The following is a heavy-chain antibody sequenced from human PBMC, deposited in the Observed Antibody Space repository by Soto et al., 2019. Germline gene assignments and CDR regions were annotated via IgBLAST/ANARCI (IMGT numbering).Heavy chain of an antibody. CDR2: VKDGGHT. Sequence: QVQLQQWGAGLLKPSETLSLNCAVTGGSLSGYYWSWIRQPPGKGLEWIGEVKDGGHTNYSPSLRGRVTISSDTSNNQFSLWLNSVTAADTGVYCCARGQEGVVATHWDQGSLVTVSS. V-gene: IGHV4-34*01. J-gene: IGHJ4*02. D-gene: IGHD5-12*01. CDR1: GGSLSGYY. CDR3: ARGQEGVVATH.